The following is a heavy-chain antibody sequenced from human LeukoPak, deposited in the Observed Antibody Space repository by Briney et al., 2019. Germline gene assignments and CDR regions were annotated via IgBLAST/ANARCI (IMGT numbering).Heavy chain of an antibody. CDR2: ISDSGGST. Sequence: GVSLRLSCAASGFTFSSYAMSWVRQAPGKGLEWVSGISDSGGSTYYADSVKGRFTISRDNSKNTLYLQMNSLRAEDTAVYYCAKVEGLQYFDYWGQGTLVTVSS. CDR3: AKVEGLQYFDY. CDR1: GFTFSSYA. D-gene: IGHD5-24*01. J-gene: IGHJ4*02. V-gene: IGHV3-23*01.